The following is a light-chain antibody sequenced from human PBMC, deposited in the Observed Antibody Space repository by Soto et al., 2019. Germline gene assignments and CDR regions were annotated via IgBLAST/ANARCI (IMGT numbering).Light chain of an antibody. J-gene: IGKJ1*01. CDR2: KAS. CDR1: QSISSW. CDR3: QQDNSYPWT. V-gene: IGKV1-5*03. Sequence: DIQMTQSPSTLSASVGDRVTITCRASQSISSWLAWYQQKPGKAPKLLIYKASSIESGGPSRFSGSGAGTEFTLTISSLQHDDFANYYCQQDNSYPWTFGQGTKVEIK.